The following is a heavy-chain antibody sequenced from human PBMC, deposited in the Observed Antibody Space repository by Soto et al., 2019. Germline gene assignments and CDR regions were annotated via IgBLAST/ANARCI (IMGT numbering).Heavy chain of an antibody. Sequence: PSETLSLTCAPSGNSISSGYYWDWIRQPPGKGLERNGSIYHSGSTYYNPSLKSRVTISVDTSKNQFSLNLSSVTAADTAVYYCAREITMIVGGDAFDIWGQGTMVTVSS. V-gene: IGHV4-38-2*02. CDR3: AREITMIVGGDAFDI. D-gene: IGHD3-22*01. J-gene: IGHJ3*02. CDR1: GNSISSGYY. CDR2: IYHSGST.